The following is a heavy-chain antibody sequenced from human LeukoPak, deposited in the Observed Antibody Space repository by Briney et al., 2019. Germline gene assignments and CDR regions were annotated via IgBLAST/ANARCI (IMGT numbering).Heavy chain of an antibody. CDR3: AKDRYCSDGVCSGSFDY. Sequence: GGSLRLSCAASGFTFDDYAIHWARQAPGKGLEWVTLISLDGGRTYYAGSVKGRFIISRDNSKNSLYLQLNSLRTGDTALYYCAKDRYCSDGVCSGSFDYWGQGTLVTVSA. CDR2: ISLDGGRT. V-gene: IGHV3-43*02. CDR1: GFTFDDYA. J-gene: IGHJ4*02. D-gene: IGHD2-8*01.